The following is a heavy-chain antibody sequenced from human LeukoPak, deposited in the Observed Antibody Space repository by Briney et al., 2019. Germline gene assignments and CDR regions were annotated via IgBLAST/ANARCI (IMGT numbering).Heavy chain of an antibody. J-gene: IGHJ4*02. Sequence: ASVKVSCKTSGYTFTSYDINWVRQATGQGLEWTGWMKPDSGRTGYAQKFQGRVTMTRDTSITTAYMELSGLTSDDTAVYHCARSSGSYHFWGQGTPVTVSS. CDR3: ARSSGSYHF. CDR2: MKPDSGRT. CDR1: GYTFTSYD. V-gene: IGHV1-8*01. D-gene: IGHD3-16*02.